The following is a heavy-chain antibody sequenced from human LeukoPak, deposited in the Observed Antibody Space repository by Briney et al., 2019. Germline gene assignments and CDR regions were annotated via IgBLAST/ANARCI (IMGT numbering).Heavy chain of an antibody. Sequence: SETLSLTCTVSGGSISSYYWSWIRQPPGKGLEWIGYIYYSGSTNYNPSLKSRVTISVDTSKNQFSLKLSSVTAADTAVYYCARDRRYNWTYVPAFDIWGQGTMVTVSS. D-gene: IGHD1-7*01. CDR2: IYYSGST. CDR3: ARDRRYNWTYVPAFDI. J-gene: IGHJ3*02. V-gene: IGHV4-59*01. CDR1: GGSISSYY.